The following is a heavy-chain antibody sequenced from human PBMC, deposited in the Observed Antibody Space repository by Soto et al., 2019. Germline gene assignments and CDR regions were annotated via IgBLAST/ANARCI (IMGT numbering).Heavy chain of an antibody. CDR1: GGSFSGYY. CDR2: INHRGSS. CDR3: ARDDWGGLTLENDY. D-gene: IGHD3-9*01. Sequence: ETLSLTCAVYGGSFSGYYWSWIRQPPGKGLEWIGEINHRGSSNYNPSLRSRVTISVDTSKNQISLKLSSVTAADTAVYYCARDDWGGLTLENDYWGQGTLVTVSS. V-gene: IGHV4-34*01. J-gene: IGHJ4*02.